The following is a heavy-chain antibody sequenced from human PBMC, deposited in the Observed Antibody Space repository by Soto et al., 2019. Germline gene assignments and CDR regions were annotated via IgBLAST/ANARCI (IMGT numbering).Heavy chain of an antibody. V-gene: IGHV4-4*02. Sequence: QVQLQESGPGLVKPSGTLSLTCAVSGGSISSSNWWSWVRQPPGKGLEWIGEIYHSGSTNYNPSLTRRVPISLDKSKPQFSLKLSSVTAADTAVYYCASARDGYNLRYWGQGTLVTVSS. D-gene: IGHD5-12*01. J-gene: IGHJ4*02. CDR2: IYHSGST. CDR1: GGSISSSNW. CDR3: ASARDGYNLRY.